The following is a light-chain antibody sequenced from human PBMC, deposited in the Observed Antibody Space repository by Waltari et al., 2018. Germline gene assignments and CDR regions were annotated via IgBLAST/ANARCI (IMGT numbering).Light chain of an antibody. CDR2: VNSDGSH. CDR1: GEYSAYA. J-gene: IGLJ2*01. CDR3: QTWGTGIQL. V-gene: IGLV4-69*01. Sequence: LGLTQSPSASASLGASVKITCSLPGEYSAYAIAWHQQQPLKGPRYLMTVNSDGSHKKGDGISERFSGSSSDLDRYLIISRLQSDDEADYCCQTWGTGIQLFGSGTKLTVL.